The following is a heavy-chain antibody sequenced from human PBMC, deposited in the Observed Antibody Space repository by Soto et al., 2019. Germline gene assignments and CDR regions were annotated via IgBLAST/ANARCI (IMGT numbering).Heavy chain of an antibody. V-gene: IGHV1-18*01. D-gene: IGHD3-3*01. CDR2: ISAYNGNA. CDR1: GYTFTSYG. J-gene: IGHJ6*02. CDR3: ARGLRFLEWLLPDDPYYYYYYGMDV. Sequence: ASVKVSCKASGYTFTSYGISWVRQAPGQGLEWMGWISAYNGNANYARKLQGRVTMTADESTSTAYMELSSLRSEDTAVYYCARGLRFLEWLLPDDPYYYYYYGMDVWGQGTTVTVSS.